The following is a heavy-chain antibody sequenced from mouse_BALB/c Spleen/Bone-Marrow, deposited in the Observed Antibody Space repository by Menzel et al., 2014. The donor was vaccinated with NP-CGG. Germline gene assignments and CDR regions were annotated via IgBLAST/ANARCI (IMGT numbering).Heavy chain of an antibody. Sequence: VKLVESGAELVRPGSSVKISCKASGYAFSSYWMNWVKQRPGQGLKWIGQIHPGGGDTNYNGKFKVKATLTADKSSSTANMQLSSLTSEDSAVYFCARGGIYYGNSQFAYWGRGTLVTVSA. CDR2: IHPGGGDT. D-gene: IGHD2-1*01. CDR3: ARGGIYYGNSQFAY. CDR1: GYAFSSYW. J-gene: IGHJ3*01. V-gene: IGHV1-80*01.